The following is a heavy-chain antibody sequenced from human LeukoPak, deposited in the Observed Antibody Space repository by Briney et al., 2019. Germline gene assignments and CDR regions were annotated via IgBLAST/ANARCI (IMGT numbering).Heavy chain of an antibody. D-gene: IGHD2-21*02. V-gene: IGHV4-61*02. CDR3: ARGGYCGGDCYFYY. CDR2: IYTSGST. CDR1: GASINSGNYY. Sequence: PSQTLSLTCTVSGASINSGNYYWSWIRQPAGKGLEWIGRIYTSGSTNYNPSLKSRVTISVDTSKNQFSLKLSSVTAADTAVYYCARGGYCGGDCYFYYWGQGTLVTVSS. J-gene: IGHJ4*02.